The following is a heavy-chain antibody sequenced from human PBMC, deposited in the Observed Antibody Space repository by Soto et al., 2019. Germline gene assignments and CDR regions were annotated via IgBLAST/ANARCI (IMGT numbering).Heavy chain of an antibody. CDR3: ARVPGYSIGDL. V-gene: IGHV1-3*01. CDR1: GYTFTSYA. Sequence: QVQLVQSGAEVKKPGASVKVSCKASGYTFTSYAMHWVRQAPGQRLEWMGWINAGNGNTQYSQKFQGRVTITRDTSASTAYMKLSSLRSEDTAVYYCARVPGYSIGDLWGRGTLVTVSS. D-gene: IGHD2-21*01. J-gene: IGHJ2*01. CDR2: INAGNGNT.